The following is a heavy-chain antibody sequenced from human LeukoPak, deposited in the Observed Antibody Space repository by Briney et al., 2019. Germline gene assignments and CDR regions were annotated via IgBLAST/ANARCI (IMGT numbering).Heavy chain of an antibody. CDR1: GYTFTGYY. J-gene: IGHJ6*02. V-gene: IGHV1-2*02. D-gene: IGHD5-18*01. CDR2: INPNSGGT. Sequence: ASVKVSCKASGYTFTGYYMHWVRQAPGQGLEWMGWINPNSGGTNYAQKFQGRVTMTRDTSISTAYMELSRLRSDATAVYYCARVKYSYGSLYYYYYGMDVWGQGTTVTVSS. CDR3: ARVKYSYGSLYYYYYGMDV.